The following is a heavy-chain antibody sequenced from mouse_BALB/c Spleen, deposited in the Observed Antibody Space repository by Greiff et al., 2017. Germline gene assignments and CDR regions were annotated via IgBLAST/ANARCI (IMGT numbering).Heavy chain of an antibody. D-gene: IGHD1-1*01. J-gene: IGHJ3*01. CDR1: GFNIKDTY. CDR3: ASYGSSFAY. CDR2: IDPANGNT. V-gene: IGHV14-3*02. Sequence: EVQGVESGAELVKPGASVKLSCTASGFNIKDTYMHWVKQRPEQGLEWIGRIDPANGNTKYDPKFQGKATITADTSSNTAYLQLSSLTSEDTAVYYCASYGSSFAYWGQGTLVTVSA.